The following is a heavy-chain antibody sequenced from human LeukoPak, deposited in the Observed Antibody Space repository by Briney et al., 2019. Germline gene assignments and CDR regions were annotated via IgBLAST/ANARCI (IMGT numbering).Heavy chain of an antibody. J-gene: IGHJ6*02. CDR1: GFTFSSYA. Sequence: GGSLRLSCAASGFTFSSYAMSWVRQAPGKGLEWVSGISGSGGSTYYADSAKGRFTISRDDSKNTLYLQMNSLRAEDTAVYYCAKDLVVAASYYYYGMDVWGQGTTVTVSS. D-gene: IGHD2-15*01. CDR3: AKDLVVAASYYYYGMDV. V-gene: IGHV3-23*01. CDR2: ISGSGGST.